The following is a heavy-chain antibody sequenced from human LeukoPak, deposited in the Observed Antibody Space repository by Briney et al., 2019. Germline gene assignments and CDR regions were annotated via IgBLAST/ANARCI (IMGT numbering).Heavy chain of an antibody. J-gene: IGHJ4*02. Sequence: ASETLSLTCAVYGGSFSGYHWSWSRQPPGKGLEWIGEIYHSGSTNYNPSLKSRVTISVDTSKNQFSLKLSSVTAADTAVYYCARISPGPENSFFDYWGQGTLVTVSS. D-gene: IGHD1-14*01. CDR3: ARISPGPENSFFDY. V-gene: IGHV4-34*01. CDR1: GGSFSGYH. CDR2: IYHSGST.